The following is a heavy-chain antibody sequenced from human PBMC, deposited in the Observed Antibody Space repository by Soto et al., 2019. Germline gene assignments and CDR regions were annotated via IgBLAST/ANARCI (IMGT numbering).Heavy chain of an antibody. V-gene: IGHV1-18*01. CDR3: ARGGEVVPAASPLYYYYYMDV. Sequence: VASVKVSCKASGYTFTSYGISWVRQAPGQGLEWMGWISAYNGNTNYAQKLQGRVTMTTDTSTSTAYMELRSLRSDDTAVYYCARGGEVVPAASPLYYYYYMDVWGKGTTVTVSS. CDR1: GYTFTSYG. J-gene: IGHJ6*03. D-gene: IGHD2-2*01. CDR2: ISAYNGNT.